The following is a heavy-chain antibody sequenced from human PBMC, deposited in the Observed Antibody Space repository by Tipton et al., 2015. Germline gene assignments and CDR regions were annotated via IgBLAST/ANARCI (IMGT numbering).Heavy chain of an antibody. CDR3: ARDITVTAPNAFDL. D-gene: IGHD6-19*01. CDR1: GYPFDDFG. V-gene: IGHV1-18*04. Sequence: QLVQSGAEVKRPGAAVKVTCKASGYPFDDFGFNWVRQAPGQGLEWLGWISGFTGDTKFAHRFRERLNVTADGSASVIYMELRSLRSDDTAIYYCARDITVTAPNAFDLWGQGTMVTVSS. J-gene: IGHJ3*01. CDR2: ISGFTGDT.